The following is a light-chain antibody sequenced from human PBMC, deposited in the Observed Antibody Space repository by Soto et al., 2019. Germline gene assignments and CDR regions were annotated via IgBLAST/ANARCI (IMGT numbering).Light chain of an antibody. J-gene: IGKJ1*01. V-gene: IGKV1-5*03. CDR3: QQYNSYSPA. CDR1: QSISSW. CDR2: QAS. Sequence: DTQMTQVTSSRPAAVPPRLNISCRASQSISSWLAWYQQKPGTAPKLLIYQASTLESGVPSRFSGSGSGTEFTLTISSLQPDDFATYYCQQYNSYSPAFGQGTKVDI.